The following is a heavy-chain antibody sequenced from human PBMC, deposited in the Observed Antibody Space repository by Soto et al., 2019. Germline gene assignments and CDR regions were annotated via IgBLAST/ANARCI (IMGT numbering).Heavy chain of an antibody. J-gene: IGHJ4*02. CDR2: IYHSGST. D-gene: IGHD1-26*01. V-gene: IGHV4-30-2*01. CDR1: GGSISSGGYS. CDR3: ARDTGGGSYHIDY. Sequence: SETLSLTCAVSGGSISSGGYSWSWIRQPPGKGLEWIGYIYHSGSTYYNPSLKSRVTISVDRSKNQFSLKLSSVTAADTAVYYCARDTGGGSYHIDYWGQGTLVTVSS.